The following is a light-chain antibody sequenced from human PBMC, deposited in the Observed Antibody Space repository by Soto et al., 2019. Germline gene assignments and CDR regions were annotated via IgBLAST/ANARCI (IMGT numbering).Light chain of an antibody. CDR3: QSYDSSLSGCI. V-gene: IGLV1-40*01. CDR2: DNI. J-gene: IGLJ1*01. CDR1: SSDIGAGHD. Sequence: QSVLTQPPSVSGAPGQRVSISCSGSSSDIGAGHDVHWYQHLPGTAPKLLIYDNINRPSGVPDRFSGSKSGTSASLAITGLQAEDEADYYCQSYDSSLSGCIFGTGTKLTVL.